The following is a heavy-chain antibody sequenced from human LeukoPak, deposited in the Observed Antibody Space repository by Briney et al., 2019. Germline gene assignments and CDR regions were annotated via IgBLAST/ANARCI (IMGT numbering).Heavy chain of an antibody. Sequence: GGSLRLSCAASGFTFNNTWMSWVRQAPGKGLEWVGRIKSKTDGGTTDYAAPVKGRFTVSRDDSKTTLYLQMNSLKTEDTAVYYCTRETTHYYDSSGYFFTANNWFDPWGQGMLVTVSS. J-gene: IGHJ5*02. CDR2: IKSKTDGGTT. CDR3: TRETTHYYDSSGYFFTANNWFDP. CDR1: GFTFNNTW. V-gene: IGHV3-15*01. D-gene: IGHD3-22*01.